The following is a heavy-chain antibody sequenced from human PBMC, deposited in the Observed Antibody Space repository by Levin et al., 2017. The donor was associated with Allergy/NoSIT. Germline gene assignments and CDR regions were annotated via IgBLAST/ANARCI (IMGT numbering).Heavy chain of an antibody. J-gene: IGHJ3*01. CDR3: ARESGRLMIITPGAFDV. V-gene: IGHV3-33*01. Sequence: GGSLRLSCAASGFTFNNYGMHWVRQAPGKGLEWVAVVWYDESNKYYADSVKGRFTISRDNSKNMLYLQMNSLRAEDTAVYYCARESGRLMIITPGAFDVWGQVTLVTVSS. CDR2: VWYDESNK. D-gene: IGHD3-16*01. CDR1: GFTFNNYG.